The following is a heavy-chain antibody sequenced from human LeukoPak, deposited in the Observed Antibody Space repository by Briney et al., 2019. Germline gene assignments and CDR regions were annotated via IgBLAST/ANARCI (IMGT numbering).Heavy chain of an antibody. CDR1: GFTFSDYY. CDR2: VHHDGTT. J-gene: IGHJ4*02. Sequence: LGLSCAASGFTFSDYYMSWIRQPPGKRLEWIGYVHHDGTTNQNPSLKSRVAISIDTSRNQMSLKLYSMTAADTAMYYCARGSTRADDYWGQGILVTVS. V-gene: IGHV4-59*01. CDR3: ARGSTRADDY. D-gene: IGHD2/OR15-2a*01.